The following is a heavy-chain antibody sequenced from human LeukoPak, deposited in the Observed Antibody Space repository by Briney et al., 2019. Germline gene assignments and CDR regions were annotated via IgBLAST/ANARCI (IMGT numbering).Heavy chain of an antibody. Sequence: SETLSLTCTVSGGSISSYYWSWIRQPPGKGLEWIGYIYYSGSTSYNPSLKSRVTISVDTSKNQFSLKLSSVTAADTAVYYCARVGHYYYYGMDVWGQGTTVTVSS. V-gene: IGHV4-59*01. CDR1: GGSISSYY. D-gene: IGHD3-16*01. CDR3: ARVGHYYYYGMDV. CDR2: IYYSGST. J-gene: IGHJ6*02.